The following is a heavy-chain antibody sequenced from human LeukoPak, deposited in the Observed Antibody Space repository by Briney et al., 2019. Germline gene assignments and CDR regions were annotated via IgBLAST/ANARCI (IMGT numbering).Heavy chain of an antibody. CDR1: GGSISSYY. J-gene: IGHJ4*02. CDR2: INTSGST. Sequence: KPSETLSLTCTGSGGSISSYYWSWLRQPTGKGLEWIGRINTSGSTNYNPSLKRRVTMSVDTSKNQFSLKLSSVTAADTAVYYCARDNWYTSSWSLDYWGQGTLVTVSS. V-gene: IGHV4-4*07. CDR3: ARDNWYTSSWSLDY. D-gene: IGHD6-13*01.